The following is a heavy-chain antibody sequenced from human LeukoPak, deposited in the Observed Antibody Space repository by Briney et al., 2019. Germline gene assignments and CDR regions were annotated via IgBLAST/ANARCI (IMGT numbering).Heavy chain of an antibody. CDR1: GFTFSSDW. D-gene: IGHD3-10*01. V-gene: IGHV3-74*01. CDR2: INSDGSRT. CDR3: ARDMATNDAFDI. J-gene: IGHJ3*02. Sequence: PGGSLRLSCAASGFTFSSDWMHLVRQAPGKGLVWVSRINSDGSRTDYADSVKGRFTISRDNAKNTLYLQMNSLRAEDTAVYYCARDMATNDAFDIWGQGTMVTVSS.